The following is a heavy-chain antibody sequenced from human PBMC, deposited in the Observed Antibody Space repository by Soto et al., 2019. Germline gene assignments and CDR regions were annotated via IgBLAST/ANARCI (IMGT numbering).Heavy chain of an antibody. J-gene: IGHJ4*02. CDR3: TDSKLYPSVDFDY. Sequence: AGGSLRLSCTASGFTFNDYTLSWVRQAPGKGLEWVGFIRSTAYGGTTEYAASVKGRFTISRDDSKSIAYLQMNSLKTEDTAVYYFTDSKLYPSVDFDYWGPGTLVTVSS. CDR2: IRSTAYGGTT. D-gene: IGHD2-8*01. CDR1: GFTFNDYT. V-gene: IGHV3-49*04.